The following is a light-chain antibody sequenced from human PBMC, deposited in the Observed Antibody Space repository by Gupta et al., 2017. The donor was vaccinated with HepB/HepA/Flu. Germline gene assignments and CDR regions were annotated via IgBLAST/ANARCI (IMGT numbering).Light chain of an antibody. J-gene: IGKJ1*01. V-gene: IGKV3-15*01. Sequence: EIVMTQSPAALSVSAGDRVTLSCRASQSVSRTLAWYQHKPGQAPRPLIYDASTRASDVPTRFSGSGSRIEFTLTISSLQSDDSAVYYCQQYHFRPWTFGQGTKVEIK. CDR3: QQYHFRPWT. CDR1: QSVSRT. CDR2: DAS.